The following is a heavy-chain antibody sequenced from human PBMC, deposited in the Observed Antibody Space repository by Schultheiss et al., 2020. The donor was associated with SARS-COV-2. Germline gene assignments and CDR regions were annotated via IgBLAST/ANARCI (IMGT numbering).Heavy chain of an antibody. CDR1: GGSISSYY. Sequence: SETLSLTCTVSGGSISSYYWSWIRQPAGKGLEWIGEINHSGSTNYNPSLKSRVTISVDTSKNQFSLKLSSVTAADTAVYYCARDLNYWGQGTLVTVSS. J-gene: IGHJ4*02. CDR2: INHSGST. V-gene: IGHV4-34*01. CDR3: ARDLNY.